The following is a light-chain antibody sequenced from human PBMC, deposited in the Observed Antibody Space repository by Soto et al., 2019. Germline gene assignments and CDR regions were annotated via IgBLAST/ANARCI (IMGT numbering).Light chain of an antibody. CDR2: GAS. J-gene: IGKJ5*01. CDR3: QQRSNWPPIT. Sequence: EIVMMQSPGTLSLSPWERDRLCWRASQSVSSSYLAWYQQKPGQAPRLLIYGASNRATGIPARFSGSGSGTDFTLTISSLEPEDFAVYYCQQRSNWPPITFGQGTRLEIK. CDR1: QSVSSSY. V-gene: IGKV3D-20*02.